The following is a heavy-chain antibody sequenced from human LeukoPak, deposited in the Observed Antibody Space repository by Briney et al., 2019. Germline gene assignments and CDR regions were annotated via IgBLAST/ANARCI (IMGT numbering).Heavy chain of an antibody. D-gene: IGHD2-2*01. Sequence: ASVKVSCKASGGTFSSYAISWVRQAPGQGLEWMGGIIPIFGTANYAQKFQGRVTITTDESTSTAYMELSSLRSEDTAVYYCARACSSTSCRLGAFDIWGQGTMVTASS. CDR1: GGTFSSYA. CDR2: IIPIFGTA. CDR3: ARACSSTSCRLGAFDI. V-gene: IGHV1-69*05. J-gene: IGHJ3*02.